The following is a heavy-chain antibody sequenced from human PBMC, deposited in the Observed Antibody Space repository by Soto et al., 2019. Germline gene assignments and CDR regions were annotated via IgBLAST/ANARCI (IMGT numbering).Heavy chain of an antibody. D-gene: IGHD2-2*01. CDR2: ISSSSSYI. CDR3: ARGYCSSTSCYRY. V-gene: IGHV3-21*01. Sequence: GGSLRLSCAASGFTFSSYSMNWVRQAPGKGLEWVSSISSSSSYIYYADSVKGRFTISRDNAKNSLYLQMNSLRAEDTAVYYCARGYCSSTSCYRYWGQGTLVTVSS. J-gene: IGHJ4*02. CDR1: GFTFSSYS.